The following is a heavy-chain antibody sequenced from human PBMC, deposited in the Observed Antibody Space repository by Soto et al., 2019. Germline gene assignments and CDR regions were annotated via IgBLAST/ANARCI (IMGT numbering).Heavy chain of an antibody. D-gene: IGHD2-2*02. V-gene: IGHV1-69*01. CDR3: ARAYCSSTSCYTWASYYYYGMDV. J-gene: IGHJ6*02. CDR1: GGTFSSYA. Sequence: QVQLVQSGAEVKKPGSSVKVSCKASGGTFSSYAISWVRQAPGQGLEWMGGIIPIFGTANYAQKFQGRVTITADESTSTAYMELSSLRSEDTAVYYCARAYCSSTSCYTWASYYYYGMDVWGQGTTVTVSS. CDR2: IIPIFGTA.